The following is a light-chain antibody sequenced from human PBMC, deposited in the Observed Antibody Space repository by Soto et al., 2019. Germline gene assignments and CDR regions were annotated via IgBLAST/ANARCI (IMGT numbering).Light chain of an antibody. Sequence: DIVMTQSPDSLAVSLGERATINCKSSQSVLYSSNNKNYLAWYQQKPGQPPKLLIYWASTRESGVPDRFSGSGSGTDFTLTISSLQAEDVDVEYWQQYYTNALTFGGGTKVGVK. CDR3: QQYYTNALT. CDR1: QSVLYSSNNKNY. V-gene: IGKV4-1*01. J-gene: IGKJ4*01. CDR2: WAS.